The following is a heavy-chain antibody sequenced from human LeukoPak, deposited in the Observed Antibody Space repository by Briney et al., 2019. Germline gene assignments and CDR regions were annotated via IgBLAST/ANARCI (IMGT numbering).Heavy chain of an antibody. CDR1: GGTFSSYA. CDR3: ASQYSSSWYVDYYYYYMDV. J-gene: IGHJ6*03. D-gene: IGHD6-13*01. Sequence: SVKVSCKASGGTFSSYAISWVRQAPGQGLEWMGGIIPIFGTANYAQKFQDRVTITTDESTSTAYMELSSLRSEGTAVYYCASQYSSSWYVDYYYYYMDVWGKGTTVTVSS. V-gene: IGHV1-69*05. CDR2: IIPIFGTA.